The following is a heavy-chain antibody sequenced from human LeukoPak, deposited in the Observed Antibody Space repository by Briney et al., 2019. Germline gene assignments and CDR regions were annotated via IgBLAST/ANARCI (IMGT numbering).Heavy chain of an antibody. CDR3: ARDRAYQYYDLLTDYSYYYGLDV. J-gene: IGHJ6*02. D-gene: IGHD3-9*01. Sequence: GGSLRLSCAASGFTFSSQWMSWVRQAPGKGLEWVGNIKEDGSEKNYVDSVKGRFTISRGNAKNSLYLQMDSLRAGDTAVYFCARDRAYQYYDLLTDYSYYYGLDVWGPGTTVTVSS. CDR2: IKEDGSEK. V-gene: IGHV3-7*01. CDR1: GFTFSSQW.